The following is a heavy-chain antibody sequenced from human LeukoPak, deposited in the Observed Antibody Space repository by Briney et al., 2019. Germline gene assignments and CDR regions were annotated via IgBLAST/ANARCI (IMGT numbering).Heavy chain of an antibody. CDR1: GFPFSSYV. V-gene: IGHV3-23*01. Sequence: GGSLRLSCAASGFPFSSYVMTWVRQAPGKGLEWVSAISGSGGSTYYADSVKGRFTISRDNSKNTLYLQMNSLRAEDTAVYYCAKGYYFDSSGYLNIEYWGQGTLVTVSS. D-gene: IGHD3-22*01. CDR2: ISGSGGST. CDR3: AKGYYFDSSGYLNIEY. J-gene: IGHJ4*02.